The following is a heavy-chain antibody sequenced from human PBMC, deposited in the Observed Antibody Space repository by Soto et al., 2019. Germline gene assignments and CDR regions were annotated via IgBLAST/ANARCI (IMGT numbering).Heavy chain of an antibody. D-gene: IGHD6-19*01. CDR1: GYTFNTYG. V-gene: IGHV1-18*01. Sequence: QVQLVQSGGEVKRPGASVRVSCKASGYTFNTYGISWVRQAPGQGLEWMGWITPYNGHTDYAKKFQGRVTMTTDTSTSTVSMELRGLRSDDTAIYYCARGRAGVARDFDSGGQGTLVTVSS. CDR3: ARGRAGVARDFDS. CDR2: ITPYNGHT. J-gene: IGHJ4*02.